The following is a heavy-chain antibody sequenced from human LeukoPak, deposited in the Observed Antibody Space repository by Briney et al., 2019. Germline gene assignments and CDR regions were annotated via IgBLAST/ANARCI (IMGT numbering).Heavy chain of an antibody. V-gene: IGHV5-51*01. CDR3: ARQAYYDILTGPYYFDY. CDR2: IYPGDSDT. Sequence: GESLKISCKGSGYSFTSYWIGWVRQMPGRGLEWMGIIYPGDSDTRYSPSFQGQVTISADKSISTAYLQWSSLKASDTAMYYCARQAYYDILTGPYYFDYWGQGTLVTVSS. CDR1: GYSFTSYW. D-gene: IGHD3-9*01. J-gene: IGHJ4*02.